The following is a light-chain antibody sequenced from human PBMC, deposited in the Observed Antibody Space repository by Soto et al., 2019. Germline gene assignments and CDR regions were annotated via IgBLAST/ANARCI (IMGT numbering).Light chain of an antibody. CDR2: GSS. CDR3: QKYSNWPRT. V-gene: IGKV3-15*01. J-gene: IGKJ1*01. Sequence: EIVMPQSPATLSVSPVEGAPLSCRASQSVSSNLAWYQQQPGQAPRLLIYGSSTRATGIPARFSGSGSGTEFTLSISSLQSEDFAVYYCQKYSNWPRTFGKGNKVDIK. CDR1: QSVSSN.